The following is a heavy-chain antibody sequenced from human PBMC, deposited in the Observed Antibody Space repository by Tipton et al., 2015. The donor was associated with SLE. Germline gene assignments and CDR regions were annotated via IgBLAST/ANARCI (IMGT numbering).Heavy chain of an antibody. V-gene: IGHV3-7*01. J-gene: IGHJ5*01. CDR2: IRKDGSEK. Sequence: SLRLSCAASGFTLSSFGMHWVRQAPGKGLEWVAFIRKDGSEKNYVDSVKGRFTISRDNAKNSLYLQMNSLRAEDTAVYYCARNWASLDSWGQGTLVTVSS. CDR1: GFTLSSFG. CDR3: ARNWASLDS. D-gene: IGHD3-16*01.